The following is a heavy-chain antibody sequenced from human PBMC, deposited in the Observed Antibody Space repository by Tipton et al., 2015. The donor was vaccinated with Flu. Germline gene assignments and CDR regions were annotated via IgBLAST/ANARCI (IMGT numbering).Heavy chain of an antibody. CDR2: IYSDGTT. D-gene: IGHD6-19*01. J-gene: IGHJ4*02. V-gene: IGHV3-53*01. CDR1: GFTVSSNY. Sequence: SLRLSCAASGFTVSSNYLSWVRQAPGKGLEWVSVIYSDGTTYYADSVKGRFTISRDNSKNTLYLQINTLRADDTAVYYCAKDGWDTSGWYPFDYWGQGTLVTVSS. CDR3: AKDGWDTSGWYPFDY.